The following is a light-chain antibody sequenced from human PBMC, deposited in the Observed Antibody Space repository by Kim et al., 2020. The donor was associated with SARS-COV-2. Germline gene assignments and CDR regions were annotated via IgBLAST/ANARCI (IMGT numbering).Light chain of an antibody. V-gene: IGKV1-5*01. CDR1: QSINSW. Sequence: DIQMTQSPSTLSASVGDRVTITCRASQSINSWLAWYQQKPGKAPKVLIYDASSLESGVPSRFSGSGSGTEFTLTISSLQPDDVATYYCQHYKSSWTFGQGTKVDIK. J-gene: IGKJ1*01. CDR2: DAS. CDR3: QHYKSSWT.